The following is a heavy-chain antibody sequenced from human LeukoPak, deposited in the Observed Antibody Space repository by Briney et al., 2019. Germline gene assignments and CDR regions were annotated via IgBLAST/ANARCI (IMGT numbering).Heavy chain of an antibody. CDR2: IYTSGST. J-gene: IGHJ4*02. V-gene: IGHV4-61*02. D-gene: IGHD3-10*01. CDR3: ARSKVRGVITYYFDY. CDR1: GGSISSGSYH. Sequence: SQTLSLTCTVSGGSISSGSYHWSWIRQPAGKGLEWIGRIYTSGSTNYNPSLKSRVTISVDTSKNQSSLKLSSVTAADTAVYYCARSKVRGVITYYFDYWGQGTLVTVSS.